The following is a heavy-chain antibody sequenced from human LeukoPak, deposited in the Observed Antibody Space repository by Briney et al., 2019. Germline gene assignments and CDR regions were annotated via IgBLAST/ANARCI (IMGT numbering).Heavy chain of an antibody. J-gene: IGHJ4*02. D-gene: IGHD2-15*01. CDR1: GFTFSSYW. CDR2: INSDGSST. Sequence: GGSLRLSCAASGFTFSSYWMHWVRQAPGKGLVWVSRINSDGSSTSYADSVKGRFTISRDNAKNTLYLQMNSLRAEDTAGYYCARDPWVGYCSGGSCSRAYWGQGTLVTVSS. CDR3: ARDPWVGYCSGGSCSRAY. V-gene: IGHV3-74*01.